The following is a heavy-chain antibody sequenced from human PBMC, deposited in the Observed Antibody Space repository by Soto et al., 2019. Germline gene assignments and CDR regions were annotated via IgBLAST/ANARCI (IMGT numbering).Heavy chain of an antibody. J-gene: IGHJ6*02. D-gene: IGHD6-13*01. Sequence: AAGKVSCKASGGTFSSYGISWVRQAPGQGLEWMGGIIPIFGTANYAQKFQGRVTITADESTSTAYMELSSLRSEDTAVYYCARAKQQRTYGMDVWGQRTTVTVSS. V-gene: IGHV1-69*13. CDR1: GGTFSSYG. CDR3: ARAKQQRTYGMDV. CDR2: IIPIFGTA.